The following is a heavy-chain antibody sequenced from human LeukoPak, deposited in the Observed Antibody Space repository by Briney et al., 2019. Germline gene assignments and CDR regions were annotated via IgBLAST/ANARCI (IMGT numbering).Heavy chain of an antibody. CDR2: IYYSGST. V-gene: IGHV4-61*01. D-gene: IGHD6-19*01. J-gene: IGHJ3*02. CDR1: GGSISSTSYY. CDR3: ARSGIAVAGPDAFDI. Sequence: SETLSLTCTVSGGSISSTSYYWSWIRQPPGKGLEWIGYIYYSGSTNYNHSLKSRVTISVDTSKNQFSLKLSSVTAADTAVYYCARSGIAVAGPDAFDIWGQGTMVTVSS.